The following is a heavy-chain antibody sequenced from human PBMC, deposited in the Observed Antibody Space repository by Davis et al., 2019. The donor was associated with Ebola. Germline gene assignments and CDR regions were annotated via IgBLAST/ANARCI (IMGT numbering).Heavy chain of an antibody. V-gene: IGHV3-23*01. J-gene: IGHJ6*02. D-gene: IGHD6-19*01. CDR2: ISGSGGSS. CDR1: GFTFSSYW. CDR3: AKNDGINGWFGIDV. Sequence: GGSLRLSCAASGFTFSSYWMSWVRQAPGKGLEWVSAISGSGGSSHHADAVKGRFTISRDISKNTVYLQMNSLRAEDTAVYYCAKNDGINGWFGIDVWAQGTTVTVSS.